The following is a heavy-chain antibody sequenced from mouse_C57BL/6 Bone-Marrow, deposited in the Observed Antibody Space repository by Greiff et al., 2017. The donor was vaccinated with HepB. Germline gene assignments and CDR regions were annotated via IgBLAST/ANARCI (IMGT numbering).Heavy chain of an antibody. Sequence: DVMLVESGGGLVKPGGSLKLSCAASGFTFSDYGMHWVRQAPEKGLEWVAYISSGSSTIYYADTVKGRFTISRDNAKNTLFLQMTSLRSEDTAMYYCARRRFTYYYAMDYWGQGTSVTVTS. J-gene: IGHJ4*01. CDR3: ARRRFTYYYAMDY. D-gene: IGHD1-1*01. CDR2: ISSGSSTI. V-gene: IGHV5-17*01. CDR1: GFTFSDYG.